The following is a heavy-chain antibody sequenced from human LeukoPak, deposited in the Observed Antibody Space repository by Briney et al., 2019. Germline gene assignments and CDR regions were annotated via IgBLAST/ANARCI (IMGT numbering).Heavy chain of an antibody. CDR1: GFTFNRFW. Sequence: GGSLRLSCVASGFTFNRFWMHWVRQAPGKGLVWVSRINSDGSSTSYADSVKGRFTIPRDNDKNTLYLQMNSLRAEDTAVYFCAGCQWGYLVDYWGQGTRVTVSS. CDR3: AGCQWGYLVDY. CDR2: INSDGSST. V-gene: IGHV3-74*01. D-gene: IGHD3-22*01. J-gene: IGHJ4*02.